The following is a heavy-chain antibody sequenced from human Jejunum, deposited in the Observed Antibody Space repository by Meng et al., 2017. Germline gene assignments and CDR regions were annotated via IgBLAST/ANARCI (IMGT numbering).Heavy chain of an antibody. Sequence: QLQLQEAGPGLLKTSPLLSLTCTVSGGSISIGGYYWSWIRQHPGKGMEWIGYIYYTGGTYYNPSLRSRSIISVDTSENQFSLKLTSVTAADTAVYFCARDSETYPTYFDYWGQGTLVTVSS. CDR2: IYYTGGT. V-gene: IGHV4-31*03. J-gene: IGHJ4*02. CDR1: GGSISIGGYY. CDR3: ARDSETYPTYFDY. D-gene: IGHD5-24*01.